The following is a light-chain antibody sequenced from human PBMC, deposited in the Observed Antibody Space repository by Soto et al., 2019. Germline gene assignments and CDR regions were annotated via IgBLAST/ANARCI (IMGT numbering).Light chain of an antibody. V-gene: IGKV4-1*01. Sequence: DIVMTQSPDSLSVSLGERATINCKSSQSVLYSSHNKTYLAWYQQKPGQPPKLLIYWASTRESGVPARFSGRGSGTEFTITIRRLQAEHVAVYYCQQYCRTLCTFVQGTKV. CDR1: QSVLYSSHNKTY. CDR3: QQYCRTLCT. CDR2: WAS. J-gene: IGKJ1*01.